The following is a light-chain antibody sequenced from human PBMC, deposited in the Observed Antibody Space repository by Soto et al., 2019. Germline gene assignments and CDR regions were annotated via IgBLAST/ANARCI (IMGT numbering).Light chain of an antibody. CDR1: SSDFGDDKY. CDR2: GVN. CDR3: NSYASSGTLV. J-gene: IGLJ1*01. V-gene: IGLV2-14*01. Sequence: QSVLTQPASVSGSPGQSITVSCTGSSSDFGDDKYVSWYQQQPGKGPNLLIYGVNSRPSGISNRFPGSKYGNTASLTISGLPAEDEADYYCNSYASSGTLVFGTGTKVTVL.